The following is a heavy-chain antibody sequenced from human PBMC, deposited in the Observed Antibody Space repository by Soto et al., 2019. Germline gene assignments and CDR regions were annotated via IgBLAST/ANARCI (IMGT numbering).Heavy chain of an antibody. CDR2: VYYTGDT. CDR3: VSQGIDYLHGLVDV. CDR1: SGPDRSHN. V-gene: IGHV4-59*08. D-gene: IGHD4-17*01. J-gene: IGHJ6*02. Sequence: QVQLQQSGPRLVKPSETLSLTCTVSSGPDRSHNWGWIRQPPGRGLEWIGYVYYTGDTAYNPSLRSRVSISADTSTNDISLTLSSVTAADPAVYYCVSQGIDYLHGLVDVWGQGTTVSVSS.